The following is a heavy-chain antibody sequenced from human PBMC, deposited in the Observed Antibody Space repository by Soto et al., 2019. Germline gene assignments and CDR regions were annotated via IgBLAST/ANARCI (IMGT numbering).Heavy chain of an antibody. CDR2: IKQDGSEK. V-gene: IGHV3-7*03. D-gene: IGHD3-16*02. CDR1: GFTFSSYW. J-gene: IGHJ4*02. Sequence: EVQLVESGGGLVQPGGSLRLSCAAYGFTFSSYWMSWVRQAPGKGLEWVANIKQDGSEKYYVDSVKGRFTISRDNAKNSLYLQMNSLRAEDTAVYYCARDGQDYDYVWGSYRFAYWGQGTLVTVSS. CDR3: ARDGQDYDYVWGSYRFAY.